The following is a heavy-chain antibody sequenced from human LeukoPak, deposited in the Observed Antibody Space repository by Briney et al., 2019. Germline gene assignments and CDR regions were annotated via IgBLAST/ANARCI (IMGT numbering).Heavy chain of an antibody. Sequence: TLSLTCTVSGGSISSSSYYWGWIRQPPGKGLEWLALIYWDDDKRYSPSLKSRLTITKDTSKNQVVLTMTNMDPVDTAIYYCAHIPPSHFDWFYYFDYWGQGTLVTVSS. J-gene: IGHJ4*02. V-gene: IGHV2-5*02. CDR2: IYWDDDK. CDR3: AHIPPSHFDWFYYFDY. CDR1: GGSISSSSYY. D-gene: IGHD3-9*01.